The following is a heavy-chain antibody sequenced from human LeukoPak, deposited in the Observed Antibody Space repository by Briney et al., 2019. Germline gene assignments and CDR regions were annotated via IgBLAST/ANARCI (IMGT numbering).Heavy chain of an antibody. CDR2: ISGSSVYI. J-gene: IGHJ4*02. D-gene: IGHD5-24*01. V-gene: IGHV3-21*01. CDR1: GFTFSSYS. CDR3: VRAMEMTTIGPGY. Sequence: PGGSLRLSCAASGFTFSSYSMNWVRQAPGMGLEWVSSISGSSVYIYYAESVQGRFAISRDNAKKSLFLQMNSLRAEDTAVYYCVRAMEMTTIGPGYWGQGTLVTVSS.